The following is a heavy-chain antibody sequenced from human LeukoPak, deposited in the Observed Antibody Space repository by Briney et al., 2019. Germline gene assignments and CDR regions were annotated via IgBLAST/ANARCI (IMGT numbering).Heavy chain of an antibody. Sequence: PGRSLRLSCAASGFTFDDYAMHWVRQAPGKGLEWVSGISWNSGPVGYADSVKGRFTISRDNAKNSLYLHMNSLRAEDTAVYYCARDYGGSSPFDYWGQGTLVTVSS. V-gene: IGHV3-9*01. J-gene: IGHJ4*02. CDR3: ARDYGGSSPFDY. D-gene: IGHD4-23*01. CDR1: GFTFDDYA. CDR2: ISWNSGPV.